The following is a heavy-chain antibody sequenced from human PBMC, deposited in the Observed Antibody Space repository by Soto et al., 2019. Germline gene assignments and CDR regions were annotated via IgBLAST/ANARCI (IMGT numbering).Heavy chain of an antibody. J-gene: IGHJ4*02. D-gene: IGHD3-22*01. CDR2: ITSSGSTI. Sequence: EVQLVESGGGLVQPGGSLRLSCAASGLTFSRYDMNWVRQAPGKGLEWLSFITSSGSTIYYADSVKGRFTISRDNAENSLFLPMNSLRVEDTAVYYCATLDYYDSSGYPNGQFDYWGQGTLVTVSA. CDR1: GLTFSRYD. V-gene: IGHV3-48*03. CDR3: ATLDYYDSSGYPNGQFDY.